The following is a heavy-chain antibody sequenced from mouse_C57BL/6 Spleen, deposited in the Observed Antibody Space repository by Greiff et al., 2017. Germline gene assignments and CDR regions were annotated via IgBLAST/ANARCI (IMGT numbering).Heavy chain of an antibody. Sequence: QVQLQQPGTELVKPGASVTLSCKASGYTFTSYWMHWVKQRPGQGLEWIGNINPSNGGTNYNEKFKSKATLTVDKSSSTAYMQLSSLTSEDSAVYYCAQGGGNYYVPWYFDVWGTGTTVTVSS. CDR1: GYTFTSYW. CDR2: INPSNGGT. J-gene: IGHJ1*03. CDR3: AQGGGNYYVPWYFDV. D-gene: IGHD1-1*01. V-gene: IGHV1-53*01.